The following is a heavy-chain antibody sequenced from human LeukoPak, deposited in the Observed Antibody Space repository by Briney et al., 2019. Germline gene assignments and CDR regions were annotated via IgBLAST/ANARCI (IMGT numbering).Heavy chain of an antibody. V-gene: IGHV4-34*01. CDR2: INHGGGT. J-gene: IGHJ4*02. CDR1: GGSFSPYY. Sequence: PSETLSLTCAVYGGSFSPYYWSWIRQPPEKGLEWIGEINHGGGTNYNPSLKSRVTISVDTSKNQFSLKLRSVTAADTAVYYCARVGGEIVVVPDDTRPAPYFDYYSQGTLVTVSS. CDR3: ARVGGEIVVVPDDTRPAPYFDY. D-gene: IGHD2-15*01.